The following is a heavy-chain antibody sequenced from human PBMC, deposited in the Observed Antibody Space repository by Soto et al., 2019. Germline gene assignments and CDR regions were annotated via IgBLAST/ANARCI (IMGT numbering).Heavy chain of an antibody. D-gene: IGHD4-17*01. J-gene: IGHJ4*02. CDR2: ISGSGAII. CDR1: GFTFSSYA. V-gene: IGHV3-23*01. CDR3: AKDPGSPVTVDY. Sequence: EVQLLESGGGLVQPGGSLRLSCAASGFTFSSYAANWVRQAPGKGLEWVSGISGSGAIINYADSVKGRFTISRDNSKNTLYLQMNRLRAEDTAVYYCAKDPGSPVTVDYWGQGTLVTVSS.